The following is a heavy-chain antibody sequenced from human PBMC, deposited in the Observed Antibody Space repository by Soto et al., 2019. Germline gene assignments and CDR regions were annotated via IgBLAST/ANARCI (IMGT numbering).Heavy chain of an antibody. CDR3: XRDTGYDHDAFDI. D-gene: IGHD5-12*01. V-gene: IGHV1-46*01. CDR2: INPTGSMT. CDR1: GYSFITSYH. J-gene: IGHJ3*02. Sequence: ASVKVSCKASGYSFITSYHMHWVRQAPGQGLGWMGIINPTGSMTSYSQKFQGRLTMTRDTSTATDYMELSNLTSEDTALYFCXRDTGYDHDAFDIWGQGTMVTVSS.